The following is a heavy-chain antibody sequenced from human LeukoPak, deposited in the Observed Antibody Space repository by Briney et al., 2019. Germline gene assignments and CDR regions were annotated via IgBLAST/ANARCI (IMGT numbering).Heavy chain of an antibody. CDR3: AREGMVRGVIRKRDYYYYGMDV. J-gene: IGHJ6*02. Sequence: PGGSLRLSCAASGFTFSSYEMNWVRQAPGKGLEWVSYISSSGSTIYYADSVKGRFTISRDNAKNSLYLQMNSLRAEDTAVYYCAREGMVRGVIRKRDYYYYGMDVWGQGTTVTVSS. CDR1: GFTFSSYE. D-gene: IGHD3-10*01. CDR2: ISSSGSTI. V-gene: IGHV3-48*03.